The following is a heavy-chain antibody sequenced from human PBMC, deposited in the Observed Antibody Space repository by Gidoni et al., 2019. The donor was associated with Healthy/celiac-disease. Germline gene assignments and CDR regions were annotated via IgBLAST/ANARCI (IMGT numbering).Heavy chain of an antibody. CDR2: IIPILGIA. D-gene: IGHD2-15*01. J-gene: IGHJ4*02. CDR3: ARVGDCSGGSCYSYFDY. V-gene: IGHV1-69*04. Sequence: QVQLVQSGAEVKKPGSSVKVSCKASGGTFSSYALSWVRQAPGQGLEWMGRIIPILGIANYAQKFQGRVTITADKSTSTAYMELSSLRSEDTAVYYCARVGDCSGGSCYSYFDYWGQGTLVTVSS. CDR1: GGTFSSYA.